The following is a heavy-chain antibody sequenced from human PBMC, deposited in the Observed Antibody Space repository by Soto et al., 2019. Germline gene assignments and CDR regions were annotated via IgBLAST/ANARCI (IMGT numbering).Heavy chain of an antibody. J-gene: IGHJ3*02. CDR2: IYHSGST. CDR3: ARVKGSKDAFDI. V-gene: IGHV4-30-2*01. Sequence: TSETLSLTCAVSGGSISSGGYSWSWIRQPPGKGLEWIGYIYHSGSTYYNPSLKSRVTISVDRSKNQFSLKLSSVTAADTAVYYCARVKGSKDAFDIWGQGTMVTVSS. CDR1: GGSISSGGYS.